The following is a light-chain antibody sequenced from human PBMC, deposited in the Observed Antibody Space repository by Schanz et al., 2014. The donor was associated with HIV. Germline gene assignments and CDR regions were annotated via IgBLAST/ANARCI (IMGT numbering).Light chain of an antibody. CDR2: GAS. V-gene: IGKV3-20*01. CDR1: QSITTNY. Sequence: EIVLTQSPGTLSLSPGERATLSCRASQSITTNYLAWYQQKPGQAPRLLIYGASTRATGIPGRFSGGGSGTDFTLTISRLEPEDFAVYYCQQYGSSPRTFGQGTKVEIK. CDR3: QQYGSSPRT. J-gene: IGKJ1*01.